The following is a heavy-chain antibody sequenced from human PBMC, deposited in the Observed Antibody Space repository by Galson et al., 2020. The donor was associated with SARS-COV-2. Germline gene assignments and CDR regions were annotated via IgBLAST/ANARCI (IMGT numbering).Heavy chain of an antibody. CDR1: GYTFTGYY. CDR3: ARGGRTIVNWFDP. Sequence: ASVTVSCKASGYTFTGYYMHWVRQAPGQGLAWMGWINPNSGGTNYAQKFQGRVTMTRDTSISTAYMELSRLRSDGTAVYYCARGGRTIVNWFDPWGQGTLVTVSS. V-gene: IGHV1-2*02. CDR2: INPNSGGT. J-gene: IGHJ5*02. D-gene: IGHD3-3*01.